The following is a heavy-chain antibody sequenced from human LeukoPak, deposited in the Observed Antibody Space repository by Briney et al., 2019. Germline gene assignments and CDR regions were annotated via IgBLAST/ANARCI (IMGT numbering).Heavy chain of an antibody. CDR1: GFTVSSSY. Sequence: PGGSLRLSCAASGFTVSSSYMSWVRQAPGRGLEWVSVIYTGGSTDYADSVKGRFTISRDNSKNTLYLQMNSLRAEDTAVYYCARVAAAGNFIDLWGRGTLVTVSS. CDR3: ARVAAAGNFIDL. V-gene: IGHV3-53*01. CDR2: IYTGGST. J-gene: IGHJ2*01. D-gene: IGHD6-13*01.